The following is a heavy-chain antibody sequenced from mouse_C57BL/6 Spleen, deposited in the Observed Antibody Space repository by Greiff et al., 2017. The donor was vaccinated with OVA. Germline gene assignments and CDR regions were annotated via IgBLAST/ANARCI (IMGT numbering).Heavy chain of an antibody. Sequence: VQLQQSGAELVKPGASVKLSCTASGFNIKDYYMHWVKQRTEQGLEWIGRIDPEDGETKYAPKFKGKATITADTSSNTAYLQLSSLTSEDTAVYYCARGNTVVATSWVDYWGQGTSVTVSS. CDR2: IDPEDGET. J-gene: IGHJ4*01. CDR3: ARGNTVVATSWVDY. CDR1: GFNIKDYY. V-gene: IGHV14-2*01. D-gene: IGHD1-1*01.